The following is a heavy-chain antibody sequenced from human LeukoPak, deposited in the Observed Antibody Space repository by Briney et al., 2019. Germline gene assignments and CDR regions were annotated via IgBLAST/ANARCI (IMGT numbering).Heavy chain of an antibody. J-gene: IGHJ4*02. D-gene: IGHD2/OR15-2a*01. Sequence: GGSLRLSCAASGFTFNNAWMSWVRQAPGKGLEWVGRIKSKADGGTTDYAAPVKGGFTISRDDSKNTVYLQMNSLKIEDTAMYYCTTDDPVNRSWGQGTLVTVSS. V-gene: IGHV3-15*01. CDR2: IKSKADGGTT. CDR1: GFTFNNAW. CDR3: TTDDPVNRS.